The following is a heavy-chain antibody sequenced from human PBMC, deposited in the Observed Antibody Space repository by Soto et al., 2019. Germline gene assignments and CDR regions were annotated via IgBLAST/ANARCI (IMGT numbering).Heavy chain of an antibody. CDR2: IVPIYRTA. CDR1: GGTFSSYR. CDR3: VRDSGAKLSSS. J-gene: IGHJ4*02. Sequence: SVKVSCKASGGTFSSYRINWVRQAPGQGLEWVGGIVPIYRTADYAQKFQGRVTITADGSARTSYMELRSLKSQDTAVYYCVRDSGAKLSSSWGQGTLVTVSS. V-gene: IGHV1-69*13. D-gene: IGHD6-13*01.